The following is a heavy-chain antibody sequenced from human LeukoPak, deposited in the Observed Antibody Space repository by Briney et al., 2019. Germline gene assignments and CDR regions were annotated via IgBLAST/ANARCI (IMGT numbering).Heavy chain of an antibody. D-gene: IGHD3-10*01. CDR3: ARDQGYFYI. V-gene: IGHV3-7*01. CDR1: GFTFSEYW. J-gene: IGHJ4*02. Sequence: PGGSLRLSCVASGFTFSEYWMSWVRRAPGKGLEWVANIKEDGSEKNYVGSVKGRFTISRDNAKNSLYLQMSSPRAEDTAVYYCARDQGYFYIWGQGTLVTVSS. CDR2: IKEDGSEK.